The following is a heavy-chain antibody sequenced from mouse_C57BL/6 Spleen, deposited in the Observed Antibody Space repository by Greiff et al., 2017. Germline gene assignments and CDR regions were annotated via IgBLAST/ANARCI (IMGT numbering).Heavy chain of an antibody. CDR2: ISSGGDYI. CDR3: TRGGGYYPHWYFDV. D-gene: IGHD2-3*01. CDR1: GFTFSSYA. V-gene: IGHV5-9-1*02. Sequence: EVKLQESGEGLVKPGGSLKLSCAASGFTFSSYAMSWVRQTPEKRLEWVAYISSGGDYIYYADTVKGRFTISRDNARNTLYLQMSSLKSEDTAMYYCTRGGGYYPHWYFDVGGTGTTVTVSS. J-gene: IGHJ1*03.